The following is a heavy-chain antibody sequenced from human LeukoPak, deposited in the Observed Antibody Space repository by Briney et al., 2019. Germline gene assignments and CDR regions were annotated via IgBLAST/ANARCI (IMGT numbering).Heavy chain of an antibody. CDR1: GGSISSCGYY. CDR3: ARIVVVVAATNYWFDT. Sequence: SQTLSLTCTVSGGSISSCGYYWSWIRQHPGKGLEWIGYIYYSGSTYYNPSLKSRVTISVDTSKNQFSLKLSSVTAADTAVYYCARIVVVVAATNYWFDTWGKGTLDTVSS. V-gene: IGHV4-31*03. J-gene: IGHJ5*02. D-gene: IGHD2-15*01. CDR2: IYYSGST.